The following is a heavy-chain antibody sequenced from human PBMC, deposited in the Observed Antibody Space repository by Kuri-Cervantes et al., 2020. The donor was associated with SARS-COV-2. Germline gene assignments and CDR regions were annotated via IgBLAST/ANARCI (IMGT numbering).Heavy chain of an antibody. Sequence: GGSLRLSCAASGFRFSNHAMHWVRQAPGKGLQWVATISFDTDNKHYADSVKGRFTISRDNSQNTLSLQMNSLRAEDTAVYFCAKDVRCYDYVWGGRHHYSYDGLDVWGQGTAVTVSS. CDR2: ISFDTDNK. CDR3: AKDVRCYDYVWGGRHHYSYDGLDV. J-gene: IGHJ6*02. V-gene: IGHV3-30*18. CDR1: GFRFSNHA. D-gene: IGHD3-16*01.